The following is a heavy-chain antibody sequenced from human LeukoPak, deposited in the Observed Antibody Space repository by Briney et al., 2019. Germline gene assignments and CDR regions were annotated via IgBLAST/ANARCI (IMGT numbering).Heavy chain of an antibody. CDR2: IIPILGIA. D-gene: IGHD3-22*01. Sequence: SVKVSCKASGGTFSSYAISWVRQAPGQGLEWMGRIIPILGIANYAQKFQGRVTITADKSTSTAYIELSSLRSEDTAVYYCARAGGYYYFDYWGQGTLVTVSS. CDR3: ARAGGYYYFDY. V-gene: IGHV1-69*04. CDR1: GGTFSSYA. J-gene: IGHJ4*02.